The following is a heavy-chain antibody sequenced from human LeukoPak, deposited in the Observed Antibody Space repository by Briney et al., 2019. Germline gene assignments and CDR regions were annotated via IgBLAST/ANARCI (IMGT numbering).Heavy chain of an antibody. CDR2: INPNSGDT. D-gene: IGHD3-16*01. J-gene: IGHJ4*02. Sequence: ASVKVSFKASGYTFTGYYMHWVRQAPGQGREWVGWINPNSGDTNFAQKFQGRVTMTRDTSISTAYMELSRLRSDDTAVYYCARDVWGVGAPRLDYWGQGTLVTVSS. CDR1: GYTFTGYY. CDR3: ARDVWGVGAPRLDY. V-gene: IGHV1-2*02.